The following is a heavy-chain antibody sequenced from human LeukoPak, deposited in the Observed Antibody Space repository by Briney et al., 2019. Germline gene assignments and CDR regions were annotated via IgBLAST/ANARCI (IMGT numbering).Heavy chain of an antibody. Sequence: PSETLSLTCTVSGSSINSAYYWGWIRPTPGKGLERIGTIYHSGTTYYNPSLKSRVTISLDTSKNQFSLKLNSVTAADTAVHFCAERSAYESLFDYWGQGTLVTVSS. V-gene: IGHV4-38-2*02. CDR2: IYHSGTT. D-gene: IGHD5-12*01. CDR3: AERSAYESLFDY. CDR1: GSSINSAYY. J-gene: IGHJ4*02.